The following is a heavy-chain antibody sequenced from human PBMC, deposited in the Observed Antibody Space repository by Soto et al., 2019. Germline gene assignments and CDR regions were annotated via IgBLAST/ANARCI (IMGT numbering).Heavy chain of an antibody. CDR1: GDSVSSNSAA. Sequence: SQTLSLTCAISGDSVSSNSAAWNWIRQSPSRGLEWLGRTYYRSKWYNDYAVSVKSRITINPDTSKNQFSLQLNSVTPEDTAVYYCARWXVVRIAAAGTVDYGMDVWGQGTTVTV. CDR3: ARWXVVRIAAAGTVDYGMDV. J-gene: IGHJ6*02. V-gene: IGHV6-1*01. CDR2: TYYRSKWYN. D-gene: IGHD6-13*01.